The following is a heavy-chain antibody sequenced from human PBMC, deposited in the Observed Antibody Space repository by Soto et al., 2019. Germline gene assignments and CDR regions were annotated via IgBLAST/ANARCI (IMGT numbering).Heavy chain of an antibody. Sequence: PSETPSLTRTVSGGSISSGGYYWSWIRQHPGKGLEWIGYIYYSGSTYYNPSLKSRVTISVDTSKNQFSLKLSSVTAADTAVYYCARVPYCGGDCYIDYWGQGTLVTVS. V-gene: IGHV4-31*03. CDR1: GGSISSGGYY. J-gene: IGHJ4*02. D-gene: IGHD2-21*02. CDR2: IYYSGST. CDR3: ARVPYCGGDCYIDY.